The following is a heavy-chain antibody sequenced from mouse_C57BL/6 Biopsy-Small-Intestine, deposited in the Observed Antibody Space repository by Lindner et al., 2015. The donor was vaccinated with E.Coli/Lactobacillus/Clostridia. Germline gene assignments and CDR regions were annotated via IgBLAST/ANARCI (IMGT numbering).Heavy chain of an antibody. D-gene: IGHD4-1*01. CDR2: IDPYNGAT. CDR3: ARLGTGYYFDY. Sequence: LQESWPVVGRTLEFXEDVXSFXYSFTGHNMHWVKQSHGKSLEWIGYIDPYNGATRYNQIFKGKATLTVDKSSSTAYMQLNSLTSEDSAVYYCARLGTGYYFDYWGQGTTLTVSS. V-gene: IGHV1S135*01. CDR1: YSFTGHN. J-gene: IGHJ2*01.